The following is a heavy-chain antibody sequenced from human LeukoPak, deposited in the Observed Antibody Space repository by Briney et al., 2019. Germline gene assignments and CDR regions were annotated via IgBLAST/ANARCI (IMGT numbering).Heavy chain of an antibody. CDR2: INPHSGGT. D-gene: IGHD1-26*01. CDR1: GGTFSHYY. CDR3: ARDVSGSPEIDY. J-gene: IGHJ4*02. Sequence: ASVKVSCKASGGTFSHYYIHWVRQAPGQGLEWMGWINPHSGGTNYAQNFQGRVTMNRDTSISTAYMELNRLRSDDTAMYYCARDVSGSPEIDYWGQGTLVTVSS. V-gene: IGHV1-2*02.